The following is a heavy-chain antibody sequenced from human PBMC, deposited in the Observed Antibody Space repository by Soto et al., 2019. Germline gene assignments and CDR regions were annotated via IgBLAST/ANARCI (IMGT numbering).Heavy chain of an antibody. D-gene: IGHD6-19*01. CDR1: GFTFSSYA. J-gene: IGHJ5*02. V-gene: IGHV3-23*01. CDR2: ISGSGGST. Sequence: PGGSLRLSCAASGFTFSSYAISWVRQAPGKGLEWASAISGSGGSTYYADSVKGRFTISRDNSKNTLYLQMNSLIAEDTAVYYCAKDLVSLAGPNLFDPWGQGTLVTVSS. CDR3: AKDLVSLAGPNLFDP.